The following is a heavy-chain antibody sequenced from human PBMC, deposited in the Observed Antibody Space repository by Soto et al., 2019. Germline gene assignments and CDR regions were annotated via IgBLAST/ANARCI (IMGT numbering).Heavy chain of an antibody. V-gene: IGHV4-34*01. Sequence: PSETLSLTCAVYGGSFSGYYWSWIRQPPGKGLEWIGEINHSGSTNYNPSLKSRVTISVDTSKNQFSLKLSSVTAADTAVYYCARGSPSWYSYNWFDPWGQGTLVTVSS. CDR1: GGSFSGYY. CDR2: INHSGST. D-gene: IGHD6-13*01. CDR3: ARGSPSWYSYNWFDP. J-gene: IGHJ5*02.